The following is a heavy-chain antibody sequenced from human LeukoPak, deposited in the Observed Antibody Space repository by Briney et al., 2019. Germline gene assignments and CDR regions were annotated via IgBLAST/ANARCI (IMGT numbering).Heavy chain of an antibody. J-gene: IGHJ6*03. D-gene: IGHD6-13*01. Sequence: LETLSLTCAVSGGAFTGYYWSWIRQPPGKGLEWIGEINHSGSTNYNPPLKSRVTISVDTSKNQFSLKLSSVTAADTAVYYCARLISYSSSWYSSQYYYYYMDVWGKGTTVTISS. CDR3: ARLISYSSSWYSSQYYYYYMDV. CDR2: INHSGST. CDR1: GGAFTGYY. V-gene: IGHV4-34*01.